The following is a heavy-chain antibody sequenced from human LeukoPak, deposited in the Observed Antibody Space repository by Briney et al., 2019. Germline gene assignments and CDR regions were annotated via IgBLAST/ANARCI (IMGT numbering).Heavy chain of an antibody. J-gene: IGHJ4*02. CDR3: ARGGDYDFWSGYYTGIGGVIDY. CDR2: IYYSGST. V-gene: IGHV4-59*08. Sequence: SSETLTLTCTVSGGSISSYYWSWSRQPPGKGLEWIGYIYYSGSTNYNPSLKSRVTISVDTSKNQFSLKLSSVTAADTAVYYCARGGDYDFWSGYYTGIGGVIDYWGQGTLVTVSS. D-gene: IGHD3-3*01. CDR1: GGSISSYY.